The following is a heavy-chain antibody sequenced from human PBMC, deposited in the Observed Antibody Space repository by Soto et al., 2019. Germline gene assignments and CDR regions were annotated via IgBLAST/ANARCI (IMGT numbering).Heavy chain of an antibody. J-gene: IGHJ4*02. CDR1: GGSISSGGYY. CDR2: IYYSGST. Sequence: SETLSLTCTVSGGSISSGGYYWSWIRQYPGKGLEWIGYIYYSGSTYYNPSLKSRVTISVDTSKNQFSLKLSSVTAADTAVYYCARVDTSMGATCVSYWGQGTLVTVSS. CDR3: ARVDTSMGATCVSY. V-gene: IGHV4-31*03. D-gene: IGHD1-26*01.